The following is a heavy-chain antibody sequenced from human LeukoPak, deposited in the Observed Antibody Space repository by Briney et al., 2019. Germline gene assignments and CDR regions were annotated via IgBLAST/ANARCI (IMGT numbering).Heavy chain of an antibody. V-gene: IGHV4-34*01. Sequence: SETLPLTCTVYGGSFSGYYWSWIRQPPGKGLEWIGEINHSGSTNYNPSLKSRVTISVDTSKNQFSLKLSSVTAADTAVYYCARHPGPTSLDYWGQGTLVTVSS. CDR1: GGSFSGYY. CDR3: ARHPGPTSLDY. D-gene: IGHD1-1*01. CDR2: INHSGST. J-gene: IGHJ4*02.